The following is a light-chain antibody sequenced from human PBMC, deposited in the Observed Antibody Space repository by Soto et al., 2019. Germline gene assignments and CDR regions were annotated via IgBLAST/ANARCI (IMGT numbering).Light chain of an antibody. J-gene: IGKJ3*01. CDR2: GAS. Sequence: EIVMTQSPATLSVSPGERATLSCRASQSVSSKLGGYQQKPGQAPRLLIYGASIRATGIPARFSGSGSGTEFTLTVRSMHSEDFAVYYCQQYNNWPRTFGPGTKVDIK. CDR3: QQYNNWPRT. CDR1: QSVSSK. V-gene: IGKV3-15*01.